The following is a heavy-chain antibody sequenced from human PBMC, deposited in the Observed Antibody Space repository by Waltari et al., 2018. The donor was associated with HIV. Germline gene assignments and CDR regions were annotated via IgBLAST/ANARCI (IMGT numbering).Heavy chain of an antibody. CDR3: AREEKREELAGFGP. D-gene: IGHD1-26*01. Sequence: QVQLVQSGAEVKKPGSSVKVSCKASGGTFSSYAISWVRQAPGQGREWMGGIIPILGTANDAKKCQGRVTITADEPTGTPYMELSSLRSEDTAVYYCAREEKREELAGFGPWGEGTLVTGS. CDR1: GGTFSSYA. CDR2: IIPILGTA. J-gene: IGHJ5*02. V-gene: IGHV1-69*01.